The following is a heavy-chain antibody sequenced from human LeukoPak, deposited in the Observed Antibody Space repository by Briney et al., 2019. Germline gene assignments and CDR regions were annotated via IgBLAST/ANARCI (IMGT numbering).Heavy chain of an antibody. D-gene: IGHD3-10*01. CDR2: ISSNGGST. V-gene: IGHV3-64*01. CDR3: ARVSSMVRGDPYYFDY. CDR1: GFTFSSYA. Sequence: GGSLRLSCAASGFTFSSYAMHWVRQAPGKGLEYVSAISSNGGSTYYANSVKGRFTISRDNSKNTLYLQMGSLRAEDMAVYYCARVSSMVRGDPYYFDYWGQGTLVTVSS. J-gene: IGHJ4*02.